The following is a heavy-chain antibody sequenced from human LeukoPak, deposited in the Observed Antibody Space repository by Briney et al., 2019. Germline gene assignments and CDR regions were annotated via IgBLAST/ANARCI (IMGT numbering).Heavy chain of an antibody. CDR2: INHSGST. D-gene: IGHD6-13*01. CDR3: ATLGGIAAAGTRGDYYYYMDV. V-gene: IGHV4-34*01. J-gene: IGHJ6*03. Sequence: SETLSLTCAVYGGSFSGYYWSWIRQPPGKGLEWIGEINHSGSTNYNPSLKSRVTISVDTSKNQFSLKLSSVTAADTAVYYCATLGGIAAAGTRGDYYYYMDVWGKGTTVTVSS. CDR1: GGSFSGYY.